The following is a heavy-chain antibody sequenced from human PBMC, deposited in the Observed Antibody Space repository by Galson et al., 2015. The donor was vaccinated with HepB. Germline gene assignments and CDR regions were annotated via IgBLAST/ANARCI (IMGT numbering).Heavy chain of an antibody. J-gene: IGHJ6*02. Sequence: SLRLSCAASGFTFSSYAMHWVRQAPGKGLEWVAVISYDGSNKYYADSVKGRFTISRDNSKNTLYLQMNSLRAEDTAVYYCARGGHSSSGGMDVWGQGTTVTVSS. D-gene: IGHD6-6*01. CDR1: GFTFSSYA. CDR3: ARGGHSSSGGMDV. CDR2: ISYDGSNK. V-gene: IGHV3-30-3*01.